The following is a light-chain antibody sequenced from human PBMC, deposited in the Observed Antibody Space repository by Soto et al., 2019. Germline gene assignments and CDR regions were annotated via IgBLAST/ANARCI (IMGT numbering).Light chain of an antibody. CDR3: QSYDSSLSGWV. CDR1: SSDVGGYNY. CDR2: EVS. Sequence: QSALTQPASVSGSPGQSITISCIGSSSDVGGYNYVSWYQHHPGRVPKPMIYEVSKRPSGVPDRFSGSKSGNTASLTVSGLQAEDEADYYCQSYDSSLSGWVFGGGTKLTVL. V-gene: IGLV2-8*01. J-gene: IGLJ3*02.